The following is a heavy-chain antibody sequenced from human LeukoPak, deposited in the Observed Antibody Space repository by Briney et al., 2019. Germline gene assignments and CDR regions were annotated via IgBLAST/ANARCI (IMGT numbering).Heavy chain of an antibody. D-gene: IGHD2-2*01. CDR3: AVTVVPAALGAFDI. Sequence: GGSLRLSCAASGFTFSSYAMHWVRQAPGKGLEWVAVISYDGSNKYYADSVKGRFTISRDNSKNTLYLQMNSLRAEDTAVYYCAVTVVPAALGAFDIWGQGTMVTVSS. CDR2: ISYDGSNK. J-gene: IGHJ3*02. V-gene: IGHV3-30-3*01. CDR1: GFTFSSYA.